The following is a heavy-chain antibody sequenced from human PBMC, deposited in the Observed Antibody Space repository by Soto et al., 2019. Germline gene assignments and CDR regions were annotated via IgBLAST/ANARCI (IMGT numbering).Heavy chain of an antibody. D-gene: IGHD3-10*01. V-gene: IGHV3-11*01. Sequence: QVQLVESGGGLVKPGGSLRLSCAASGFTFSDSYMTWIRQPPGKGLEWLSYISGSGNTVYYADSVKGRFTVSRDNARNSLYLQMNSLRVEDTAFYYCASDPYYYASGYWGQGTLVTVSS. J-gene: IGHJ4*02. CDR2: ISGSGNTV. CDR1: GFTFSDSY. CDR3: ASDPYYYASGY.